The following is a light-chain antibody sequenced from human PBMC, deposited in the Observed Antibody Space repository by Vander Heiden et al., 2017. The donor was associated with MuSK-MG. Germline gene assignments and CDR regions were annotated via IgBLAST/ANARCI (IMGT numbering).Light chain of an antibody. Sequence: QSVLTQPPPVSGAPGQRVTIPCTGSSANIGAGYDVHWYQQLPGTPPNLLIYGNSNRPAGVPDRFSGSKSGTSASLAITGLQAEDEADYYCQSYDSSLRVVFGGGTKLT. V-gene: IGLV1-40*01. CDR1: SANIGAGYD. CDR3: QSYDSSLRVV. CDR2: GNS. J-gene: IGLJ2*01.